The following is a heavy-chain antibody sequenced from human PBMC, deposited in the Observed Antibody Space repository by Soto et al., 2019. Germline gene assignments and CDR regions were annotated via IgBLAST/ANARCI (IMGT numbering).Heavy chain of an antibody. CDR2: IYYSGST. CDR1: GGSISSGGYY. V-gene: IGHV4-31*03. Sequence: SETLSLTCTVSGGSISSGGYYWSWIRQHPGKGLEWIGYIYYSGSTYYNPSLKSRATISVDTSKNQFSLKLSSVTAADTAVYYCARDGSIHCSGGSCYRAFDYWGQGTLVTVS. D-gene: IGHD2-15*01. J-gene: IGHJ4*02. CDR3: ARDGSIHCSGGSCYRAFDY.